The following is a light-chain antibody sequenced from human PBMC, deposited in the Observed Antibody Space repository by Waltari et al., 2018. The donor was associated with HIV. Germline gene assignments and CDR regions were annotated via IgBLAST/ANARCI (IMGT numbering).Light chain of an antibody. V-gene: IGLV1-44*01. Sequence: QSVLTHPPSASGTPGQRVTISCSGSSSNIGSNTVNWYQQLPGMAPKLLIHSNDPRPSGVPDRFSGSTADTSASLAISGRQSEDEGAYYCAVWDDSLNGPLFGGGTKLTVL. CDR3: AVWDDSLNGPL. J-gene: IGLJ2*01. CDR2: SND. CDR1: SSNIGSNT.